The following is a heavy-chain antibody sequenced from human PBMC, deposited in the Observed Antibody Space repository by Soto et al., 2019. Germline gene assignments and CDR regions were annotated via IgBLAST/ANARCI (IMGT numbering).Heavy chain of an antibody. J-gene: IGHJ5*02. CDR1: RFILNSYS. CDR2: ISSSSSTI. CDR3: ARGDYGDCFDP. D-gene: IGHD4-17*01. Sequence: EVQLVESGGGLVQPGGSLRLSCVASRFILNSYSMNWVRQAPGKGLEWVSYISSSSSTIYYADSVKGRFSISRDNAKNSLFLQMNSLRDDDTAVYYCARGDYGDCFDPWGQGTLVTVSS. V-gene: IGHV3-48*02.